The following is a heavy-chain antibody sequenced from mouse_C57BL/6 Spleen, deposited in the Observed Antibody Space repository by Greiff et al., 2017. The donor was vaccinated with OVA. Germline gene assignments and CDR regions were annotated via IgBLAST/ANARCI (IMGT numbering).Heavy chain of an antibody. J-gene: IGHJ1*03. CDR2: IDPSDSET. V-gene: IGHV1-52*01. CDR3: ANGGAGDWYFDV. Sequence: VQLQQPGAELVRPGSSVKLSCKASGYTFTSYWMHWVKQRPIQGLEWIGNIDPSDSETHYNQKFKDKATLTVDKSSSTAYMQLRSPTSEDSAVYYCANGGAGDWYFDVWGTGTTVTVSS. CDR1: GYTFTSYW.